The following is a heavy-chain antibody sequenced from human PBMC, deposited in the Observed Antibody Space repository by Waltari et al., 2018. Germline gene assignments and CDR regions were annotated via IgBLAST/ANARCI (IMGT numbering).Heavy chain of an antibody. J-gene: IGHJ4*02. D-gene: IGHD6-13*01. CDR3: ARGGGTTIAAPRY. CDR2: IKQDGSEK. CDR1: GFTFSSYW. Sequence: EVQLVESGGGLVQSGGSLRLSCAASGFTFSSYWMSWVRQAPGKGLEWVANIKQDGSEKYYVDSVKGRFTISRDNAKKSLYLQMNSLRAEDTAVYYCARGGGTTIAAPRYWGQGTLVTVSS. V-gene: IGHV3-7*01.